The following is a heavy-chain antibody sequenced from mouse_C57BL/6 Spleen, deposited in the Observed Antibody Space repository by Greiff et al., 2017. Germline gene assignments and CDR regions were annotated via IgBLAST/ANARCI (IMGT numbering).Heavy chain of an antibody. Sequence: VQLKESGPELVKPGASVKISCKASGYSFTGYYMNWVKQSPEKSLEWIGEINPSTGGTTYNQKFKAKATLTVDKSSSTAYMQLMSLTSEDSAVYYCSRMKGMVTTDEFAYWGQGTLVTVSA. CDR2: INPSTGGT. J-gene: IGHJ3*01. CDR1: GYSFTGYY. D-gene: IGHD2-2*01. CDR3: SRMKGMVTTDEFAY. V-gene: IGHV1-42*01.